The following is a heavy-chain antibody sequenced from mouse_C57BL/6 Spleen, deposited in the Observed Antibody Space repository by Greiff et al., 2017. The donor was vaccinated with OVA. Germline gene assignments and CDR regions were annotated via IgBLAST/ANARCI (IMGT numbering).Heavy chain of an antibody. J-gene: IGHJ3*01. Sequence: QVHVKQPGAELVKPGASVKMSCKASGYTFTSYWITWVKQRPGQGLEWIGDIYPGSGSTNYNEKFKSKATLTVDTSSSTAYMQLSSLTSEDSAVYYCAREDSSGYVRTWFAYWGQGTLVTVSA. CDR3: AREDSSGYVRTWFAY. CDR2: IYPGSGST. V-gene: IGHV1-55*01. CDR1: GYTFTSYW. D-gene: IGHD3-2*02.